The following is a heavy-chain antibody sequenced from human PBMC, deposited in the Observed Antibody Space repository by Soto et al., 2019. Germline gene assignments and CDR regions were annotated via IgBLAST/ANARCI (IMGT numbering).Heavy chain of an antibody. V-gene: IGHV4-59*01. CDR2: IYYSGST. Sequence: SETLSLTCTVSGGSISSYYWSWIRQPPGKGLEWIGYIYYSGSTNYNPSLKSRVTISVDTSKNQFSLKLSSVTAADTAVYYCARVTGIKQWLVRSSYYFDYWGQGTLVTVSS. D-gene: IGHD6-19*01. CDR1: GGSISSYY. CDR3: ARVTGIKQWLVRSSYYFDY. J-gene: IGHJ4*02.